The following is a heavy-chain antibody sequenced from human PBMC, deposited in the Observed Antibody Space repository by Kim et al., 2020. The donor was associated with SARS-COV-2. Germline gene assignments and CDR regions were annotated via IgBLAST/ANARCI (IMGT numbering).Heavy chain of an antibody. V-gene: IGHV1-58*01. CDR2: IVVGSGNT. CDR1: GFTFTSSA. D-gene: IGHD3-10*01. CDR3: AESPVSSGKSGAFDI. Sequence: SVKVSCKASGFTFTSSAVQWVRQARGQRLEWIGWIVVGSGNTNYAQKFQERVTITRDMSTSTAYMELSSLRSEDTAVYYCAESPVSSGKSGAFDIWGQGTMVTVSS. J-gene: IGHJ3*02.